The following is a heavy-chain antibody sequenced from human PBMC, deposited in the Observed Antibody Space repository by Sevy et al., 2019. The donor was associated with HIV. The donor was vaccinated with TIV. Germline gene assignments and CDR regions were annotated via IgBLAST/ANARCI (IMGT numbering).Heavy chain of an antibody. CDR2: ITWNGDNI. CDR3: ARDRRGYFHKSGYLISDAFDV. Sequence: GGSLRLSCAASGFSFDDYTMNWVRQAPGKGLEWVSGITWNGDNIVYAESEKGRFTVSRDNDKTSLFLQMDSLRAEDTAVYYCARDRRGYFHKSGYLISDAFDVWGQGTLVTVSS. V-gene: IGHV3-20*04. J-gene: IGHJ3*01. CDR1: GFSFDDYT. D-gene: IGHD5-12*01.